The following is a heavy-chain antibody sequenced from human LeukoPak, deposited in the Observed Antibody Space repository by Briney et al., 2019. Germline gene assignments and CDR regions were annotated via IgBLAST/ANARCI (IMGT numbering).Heavy chain of an antibody. D-gene: IGHD5-12*01. CDR2: IYHSGST. J-gene: IGHJ6*03. CDR3: ARSLPSGYDFAHYYYYYMDV. Sequence: SETLSLTCAVSGGSISSSNWWSWVRQPPGKGLEWIGEIYHSGSTNYNPSLKSRVTISVDKSKNQFSLKLSSVTAADTAVYYCARSLPSGYDFAHYYYYYMDVWGKGTTVTVSS. V-gene: IGHV4-4*02. CDR1: GGSISSSNW.